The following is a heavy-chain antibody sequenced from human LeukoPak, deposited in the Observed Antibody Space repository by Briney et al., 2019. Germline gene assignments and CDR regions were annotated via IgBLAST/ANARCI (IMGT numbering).Heavy chain of an antibody. D-gene: IGHD3-3*01. CDR2: IKSKTNGGTT. V-gene: IGHV3-15*01. CDR1: GFTFSSAW. Sequence: PGGSLRLSCAASGFTFSSAWMSWVRQAPGKGLQWIGRIKSKTNGGTTDYAAPVKGRFTISRDDSKNTLYLQMNSLETGDTAMYYCSREGVGGGAFDIWGQGTLLTVSS. J-gene: IGHJ3*02. CDR3: SREGVGGGAFDI.